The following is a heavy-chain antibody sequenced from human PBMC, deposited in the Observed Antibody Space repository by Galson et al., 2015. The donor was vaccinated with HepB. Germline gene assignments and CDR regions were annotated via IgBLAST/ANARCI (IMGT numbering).Heavy chain of an antibody. D-gene: IGHD3-16*01. CDR2: INPHSGGT. V-gene: IGHV1-2*02. Sequence: ASGYTFTGYYIHWVRQVPGQGLEWMGWINPHSGGTNYAQKFQGRVTMTRDTSISTAYMELSSLRSDDTAAYYCASAACTYTTSCSPDFPWGQGTLVTVSS. J-gene: IGHJ5*02. CDR3: ASAACTYTTSCSPDFP. CDR1: GYTFTGYY.